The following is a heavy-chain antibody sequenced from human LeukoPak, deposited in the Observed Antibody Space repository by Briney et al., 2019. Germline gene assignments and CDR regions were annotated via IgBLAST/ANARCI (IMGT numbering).Heavy chain of an antibody. CDR1: GFTFRNYW. J-gene: IGHJ6*02. Sequence: GGSLRLSCEASGFTFRNYWMSWVRQAPGKGLEWVANIKQDGSENYYVDSVKGRFTISRDNARNSLSLQMNSLRAEDTAVYYCARWEGEYQLLYGYHYYGMDVWGQGTTVTVSS. CDR3: ARWEGEYQLLYGYHYYGMDV. V-gene: IGHV3-7*01. CDR2: IKQDGSEN. D-gene: IGHD2-2*02.